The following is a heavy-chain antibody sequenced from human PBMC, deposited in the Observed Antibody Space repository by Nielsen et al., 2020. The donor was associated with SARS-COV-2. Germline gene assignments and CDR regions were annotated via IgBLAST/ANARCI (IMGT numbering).Heavy chain of an antibody. V-gene: IGHV4-4*02. Sequence: SETLSLTCAVSGGSISSSNWWRCGRQPPGGGLERSGEIHHSGGTNYNPSLRSRVTISFDKSKNQFSLRLTSVTAAATAVYYCARRITDTGSYFRFDPWGQGTLVNVS. J-gene: IGHJ5*02. CDR2: IHHSGGT. CDR1: GGSISSSNW. D-gene: IGHD1-26*01. CDR3: ARRITDTGSYFRFDP.